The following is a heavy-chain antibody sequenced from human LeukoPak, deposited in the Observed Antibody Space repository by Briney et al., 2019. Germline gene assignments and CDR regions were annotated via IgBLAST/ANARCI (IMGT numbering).Heavy chain of an antibody. D-gene: IGHD3-10*01. Sequence: GGSLRLSCAASGFTFSIYWMHWVRQAPGKGRVWVSRINSEGSSTSYADSVKGRFTISRDNAKNTPYLQMNSLRAEDTAVYYCARGKWFGELTVWGQGTLVTVSS. V-gene: IGHV3-74*01. CDR3: ARGKWFGELTV. J-gene: IGHJ4*02. CDR1: GFTFSIYW. CDR2: INSEGSST.